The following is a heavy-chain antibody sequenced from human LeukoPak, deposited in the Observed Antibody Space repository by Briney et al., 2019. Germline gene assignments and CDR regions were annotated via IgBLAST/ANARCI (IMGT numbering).Heavy chain of an antibody. Sequence: VGSLRLSCAASGFTFSSYAMSWVRQAPGNGLEWVSAISASVGSTYYAHSVQGRFTISRDNSKNTLSLQMNSLRAADTAVYYCAKTSSSSWYQLYNWFDPWGQGTLVTVSS. CDR1: GFTFSSYA. D-gene: IGHD6-13*01. V-gene: IGHV3-23*01. CDR3: AKTSSSSWYQLYNWFDP. CDR2: ISASVGST. J-gene: IGHJ5*02.